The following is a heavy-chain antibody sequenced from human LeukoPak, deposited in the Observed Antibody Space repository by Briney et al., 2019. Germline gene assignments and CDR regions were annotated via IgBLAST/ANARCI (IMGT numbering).Heavy chain of an antibody. Sequence: PGGSLRLSCAASGFTFSNYSTNWVRQAPGKGLEWVSSVSTSGNYIFYADSVKGRFTISRDNARNSLYLQMNSLRAEDTAVYYCARDALQWLLLRYAFDIWGQGTMVTVSS. J-gene: IGHJ3*02. CDR2: VSTSGNYI. V-gene: IGHV3-21*01. CDR1: GFTFSNYS. CDR3: ARDALQWLLLRYAFDI. D-gene: IGHD3-22*01.